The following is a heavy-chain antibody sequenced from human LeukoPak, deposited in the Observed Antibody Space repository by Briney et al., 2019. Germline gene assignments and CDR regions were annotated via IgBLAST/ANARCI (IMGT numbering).Heavy chain of an antibody. CDR1: GYTFTSNY. Sequence: ASVKVSCKAFGYTFTSNYMHWVRQAPGQGPEWMGVISPSGGSTTYAQEFQGRVTITRDTSASTAYMELSSLRSEDMAVYYCARDIFPLIVGAIGDAFDIWGQGTMVTVSS. CDR3: ARDIFPLIVGAIGDAFDI. V-gene: IGHV1-46*01. D-gene: IGHD1-26*01. CDR2: ISPSGGST. J-gene: IGHJ3*02.